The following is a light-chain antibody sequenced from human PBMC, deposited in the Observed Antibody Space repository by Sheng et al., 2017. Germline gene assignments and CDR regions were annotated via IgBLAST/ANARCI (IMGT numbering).Light chain of an antibody. CDR1: QSVSSY. J-gene: IGKJ2*01. Sequence: EIVLTQSPATLSLSPGERATLSCRASQSVSSYLAWYQQKPGQAPRLLTKGASTRAAGIPARFSGSGSGTEFTLTISSLQSEDFAVYYCQQYQSYPHTFGQGTKLEI. V-gene: IGKV3-15*01. CDR2: GAS. CDR3: QQYQSYPHT.